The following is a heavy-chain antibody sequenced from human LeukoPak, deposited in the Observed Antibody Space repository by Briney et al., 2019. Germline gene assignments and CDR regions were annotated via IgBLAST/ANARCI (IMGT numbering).Heavy chain of an antibody. CDR2: ISGSGGST. Sequence: PGGSLRLSCAASGFTFSSYAMSWVRQAPGKGLEWVSAISGSGGSTYYADSVKGRFTNSRDNSKNTLYLQMNSLRAEDTAVYYCAKGRGGYSGYVAWSYFDYWGQGTLVTVSS. V-gene: IGHV3-23*01. CDR3: AKGRGGYSGYVAWSYFDY. CDR1: GFTFSSYA. J-gene: IGHJ4*02. D-gene: IGHD5-12*01.